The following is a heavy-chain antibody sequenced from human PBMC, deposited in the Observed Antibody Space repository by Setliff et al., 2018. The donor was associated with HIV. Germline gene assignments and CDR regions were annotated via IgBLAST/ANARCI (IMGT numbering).Heavy chain of an antibody. Sequence: ASETLSLTCTVSGGSISSHYWSWIRQPPGKGLEWIGYIYYSGSPNYNPSLKSRVTISVDTSRNQFSLNLTSVTAADTAVYYCARDHIAAPGMGFDPWGRGTRVTAPQ. CDR2: IYYSGSP. D-gene: IGHD6-13*01. CDR3: ARDHIAAPGMGFDP. V-gene: IGHV4-59*11. J-gene: IGHJ5*02. CDR1: GGSISSHY.